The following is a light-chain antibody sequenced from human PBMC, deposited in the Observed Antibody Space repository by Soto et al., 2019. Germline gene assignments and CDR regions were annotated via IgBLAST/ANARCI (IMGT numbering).Light chain of an antibody. V-gene: IGKV1-39*01. CDR2: AAS. Sequence: DIQMTQSPSSLSASVGDRVTITCRASQRISSYLNWYQQKPGKAPKLLIYAASSLQSGVPSRFSGSGSGTDFTLTISSLQPEDFATYYCQQSYSTPRRTFGQGTKVEI. CDR1: QRISSY. CDR3: QQSYSTPRRT. J-gene: IGKJ1*01.